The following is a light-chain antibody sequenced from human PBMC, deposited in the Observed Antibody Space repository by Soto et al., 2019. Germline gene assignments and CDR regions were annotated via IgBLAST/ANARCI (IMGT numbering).Light chain of an antibody. CDR2: AAS. V-gene: IGKV1-27*01. J-gene: IGKJ1*01. Sequence: DIQMTQSPSSLSASVGDRVTITCRASQGISKYLAWYQQKPGKVPKLLIYAASTFQSGVPSRFSGSGSGTDFTLTISSLQPEDVATYYCQSYNSAPLTFGQGTKVEIK. CDR3: QSYNSAPLT. CDR1: QGISKY.